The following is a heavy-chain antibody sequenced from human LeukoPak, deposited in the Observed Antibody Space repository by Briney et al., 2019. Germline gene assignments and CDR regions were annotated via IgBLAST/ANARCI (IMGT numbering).Heavy chain of an antibody. Sequence: ASVKVSCKASGYTFTSYGISWVRQAPGQGLEWMGWISAYNGSTNYAQKLQGRVTMTTDTSTSTAYMELRSLRSDDTAVYYCARMGETVTPDLLDYWGQGTLVTVSS. J-gene: IGHJ4*02. V-gene: IGHV1-18*01. CDR2: ISAYNGST. CDR3: ARMGETVTPDLLDY. CDR1: GYTFTSYG. D-gene: IGHD4-17*01.